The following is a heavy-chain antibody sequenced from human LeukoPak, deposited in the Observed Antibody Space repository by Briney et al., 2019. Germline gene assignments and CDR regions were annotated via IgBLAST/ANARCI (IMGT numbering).Heavy chain of an antibody. CDR1: GFTFSTYA. V-gene: IGHV3-30*04. CDR3: ARVGLAYGSGSYHWFDP. J-gene: IGHJ5*02. D-gene: IGHD3-10*01. Sequence: PGGSLRLSCAASGFTFSTYAMHWVRQAPGKGLEWVALISSGGSNKYYADSVKGRFTISRDNSKNTLYLQMNSLRAEDTAVYYCARVGLAYGSGSYHWFDPWGQGTLVTVSS. CDR2: ISSGGSNK.